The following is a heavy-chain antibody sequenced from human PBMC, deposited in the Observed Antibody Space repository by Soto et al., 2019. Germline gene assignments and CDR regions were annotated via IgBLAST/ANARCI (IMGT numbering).Heavy chain of an antibody. J-gene: IGHJ3*02. D-gene: IGHD6-6*01. CDR1: GYTFTGYY. V-gene: IGHV1-2*04. CDR3: ARDRDSSCHGENAFDI. CDR2: INPNSGGT. Sequence: GASVKVSCKASGYTFTGYYMHWVRQAPGQGLEWMGWINPNSGGTNYAQKCQGWVTMTRDTSISTAYMELSRLRSDDTAVYYCARDRDSSCHGENAFDIWGQGTMVTVSS.